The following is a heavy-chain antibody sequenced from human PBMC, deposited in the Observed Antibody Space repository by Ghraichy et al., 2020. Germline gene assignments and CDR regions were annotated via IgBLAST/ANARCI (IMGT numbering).Heavy chain of an antibody. CDR3: AKNPNWEWLVLNWYFDL. CDR1: GFTFSSYA. Sequence: GGSLRLSCAASGFTFSSYAMSWVRQAPGKGLEWVSAISGSGGSTYYADSVKGRFTISRDNSKNTLYLQMNSLRAEDTAVYYCAKNPNWEWLVLNWYFDLWGRGTLVTVSS. V-gene: IGHV3-23*01. CDR2: ISGSGGST. J-gene: IGHJ2*01. D-gene: IGHD6-19*01.